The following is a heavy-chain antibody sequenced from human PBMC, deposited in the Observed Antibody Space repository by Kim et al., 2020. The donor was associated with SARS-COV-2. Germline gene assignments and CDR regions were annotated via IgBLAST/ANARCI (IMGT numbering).Heavy chain of an antibody. V-gene: IGHV3-23*03. J-gene: IGHJ1*01. CDR3: VLDYYGSGSEYFQH. Sequence: ADSVKGRLTLSRDNSKNTLYLQMNSLRAEDTAVYYCVLDYYGSGSEYFQHWGQGTLVTVSS. D-gene: IGHD3-10*01.